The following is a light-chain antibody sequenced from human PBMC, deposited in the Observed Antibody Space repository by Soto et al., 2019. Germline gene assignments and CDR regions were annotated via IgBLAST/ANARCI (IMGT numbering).Light chain of an antibody. Sequence: QSALTQPPSVSGSPGQSVAISCTGTSSDVGSYNRVSWYQQPPGTAPKVMIYEVSNRPSGVPDRFSGSKSGNSASLTISGRKAEDEADYYCSSYPSSSTYVFGTETKLTVL. J-gene: IGLJ1*01. V-gene: IGLV2-18*02. CDR2: EVS. CDR3: SSYPSSSTYV. CDR1: SSDVGSYNR.